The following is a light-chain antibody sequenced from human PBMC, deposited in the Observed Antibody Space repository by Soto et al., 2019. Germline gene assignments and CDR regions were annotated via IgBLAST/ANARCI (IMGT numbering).Light chain of an antibody. J-gene: IGKJ4*01. CDR1: QSVSNN. CDR3: QQYNNWPLT. CDR2: GAS. Sequence: EIVLTQSPGTLSLSPGERATLSCRASQSVSNNYLAWYQQKPGQAPRLLIYGASNRATGIPDRFSGSGSGTDFTLTISSLQSEDFAVYYCQQYNNWPLTFGGGTTVEIK. V-gene: IGKV3D-15*01.